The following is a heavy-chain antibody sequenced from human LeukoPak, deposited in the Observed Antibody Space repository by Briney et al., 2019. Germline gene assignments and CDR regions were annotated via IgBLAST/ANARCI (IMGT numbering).Heavy chain of an antibody. CDR3: ARSAERSSWVEFDY. V-gene: IGHV1-46*01. CDR2: ISPSGGST. Sequence: ASVKVSCKAFGYTFTSNYMHWVRQAPGQGPEWIGVISPSGGSTTYAQKFQGRVTLTRDMSTSTDYLELSSLRSEGTAVYYCARSAERSSWVEFDYWGQGTLVSVSS. D-gene: IGHD6-13*01. CDR1: GYTFTSNY. J-gene: IGHJ4*02.